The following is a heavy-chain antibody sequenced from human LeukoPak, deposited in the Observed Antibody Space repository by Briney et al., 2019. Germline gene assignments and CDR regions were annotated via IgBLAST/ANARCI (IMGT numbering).Heavy chain of an antibody. CDR2: ISYDGSNK. J-gene: IGHJ4*02. D-gene: IGHD6-19*01. CDR1: GFTFSSYA. V-gene: IGHV3-30-3*01. CDR3: ARVAVAAPGDY. Sequence: PGGSLRLSCAASGFTFSSYAMHWVRQAPGKGLEWVAVISYDGSNKYYADSVKGRFTISRDNAKNSLYLQMNSLRAEDTAVYYCARVAVAAPGDYWGQGTLVTVSS.